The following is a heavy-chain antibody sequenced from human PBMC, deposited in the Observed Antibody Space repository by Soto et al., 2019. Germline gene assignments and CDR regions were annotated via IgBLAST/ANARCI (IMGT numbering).Heavy chain of an antibody. CDR1: GFTFSGYW. J-gene: IGHJ6*02. CDR2: IRSDGSIT. D-gene: IGHD5-18*01. CDR3: VKVGWGYSFGNGMDD. Sequence: EVQLVESGGGLVQPGGSLRLSCAASGFTFSGYWMHWVRQAPGKGLVWVSRIRSDGSITSYADSVKGRFTISRDNARNTLYLQMNDLTAEDTALYYCVKVGWGYSFGNGMDDWGQGTTVTVSS. V-gene: IGHV3-74*01.